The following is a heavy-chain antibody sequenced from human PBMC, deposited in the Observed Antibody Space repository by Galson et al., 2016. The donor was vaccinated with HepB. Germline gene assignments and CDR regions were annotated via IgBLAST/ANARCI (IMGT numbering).Heavy chain of an antibody. CDR2: ISGSGGST. Sequence: SLRLSCAASGFTFSRYAMTWVRQAPGKGLEWVSGISGSGGSTLDADSVKGRFTISRDNSKNTLYLQMNSLRAEDSAVYYCAKFAAGRQGWFGDLKDYTMDVWGQGTTVTVSS. CDR3: AKFAAGRQGWFGDLKDYTMDV. J-gene: IGHJ6*02. V-gene: IGHV3-23*01. CDR1: GFTFSRYA. D-gene: IGHD3-10*01.